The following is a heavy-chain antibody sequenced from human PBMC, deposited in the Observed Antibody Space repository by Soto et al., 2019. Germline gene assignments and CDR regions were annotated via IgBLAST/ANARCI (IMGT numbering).Heavy chain of an antibody. CDR1: GFTFSSYG. D-gene: IGHD3-3*01. J-gene: IGHJ4*02. CDR3: AKVGVGPVGDY. V-gene: IGHV3-30*18. CDR2: ISYDGSNK. Sequence: PGGSLRLSCAASGFTFSSYGMHWVRQAPGKGLEWVAVISYDGSNKYYADSVKGRFTISRDNSKNTLYLQMNSLRAEDTAVYYCAKVGVGPVGDYWGQGTLVTISS.